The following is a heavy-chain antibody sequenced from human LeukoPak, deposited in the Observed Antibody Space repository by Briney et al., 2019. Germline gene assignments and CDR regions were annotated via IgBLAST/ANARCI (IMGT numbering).Heavy chain of an antibody. CDR1: AASITSGGYY. V-gene: IGHV4-30-4*08. J-gene: IGHJ4*02. CDR3: ARDGYNRIDY. D-gene: IGHD5-24*01. Sequence: SQTLSLTYTVYAASITSGGYYWSWIRQPPGKGLEWIGYIYYSGSTDYHPSLKTRVTISVDTSKNKFYLKLSSVTAADTAVYYCARDGYNRIDYWGQGTLVSVSS. CDR2: IYYSGST.